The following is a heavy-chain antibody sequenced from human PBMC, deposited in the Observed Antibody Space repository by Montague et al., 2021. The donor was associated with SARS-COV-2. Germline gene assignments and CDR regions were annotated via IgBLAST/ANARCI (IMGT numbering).Heavy chain of an antibody. CDR3: ARQIQQVVLSPAKLTNWFDP. V-gene: IGHV4-4*02. J-gene: IGHJ5*02. D-gene: IGHD2-15*01. CDR2: IYHSRST. CDR1: GASFFRSNW. Sequence: SETLSLTCTVSGASFFRSNWWNWVRQPPGEGLEWSGQIYHSRSTNYNPSLMSRLTLSLDKSKNQFFLILSSVTAADAAVYYCARQIQQVVLSPAKLTNWFDPWGLGTLVTVAS.